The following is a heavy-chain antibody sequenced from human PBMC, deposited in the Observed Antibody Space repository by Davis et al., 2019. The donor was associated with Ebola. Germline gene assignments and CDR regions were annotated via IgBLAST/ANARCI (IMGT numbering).Heavy chain of an antibody. J-gene: IGHJ4*02. CDR2: SSAYNGNT. V-gene: IGHV1-18*01. CDR3: ARDVVGATAFDY. D-gene: IGHD1-26*01. CDR1: GYTFTDYG. Sequence: ASVKVSCKASGYTFTDYGISWVRQAPGQGLEWMGWSSAYNGNTHYAQKFKDRVTMTTDTSTSKANIELRSLRYDDTAVYYCARDVVGATAFDYWGQGTLVTVSS.